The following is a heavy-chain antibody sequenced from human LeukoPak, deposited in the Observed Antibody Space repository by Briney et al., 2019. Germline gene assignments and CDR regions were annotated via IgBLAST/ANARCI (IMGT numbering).Heavy chain of an antibody. CDR2: ISAYNGNT. J-gene: IGHJ6*02. D-gene: IGHD6-13*01. CDR1: GYTFTSYG. Sequence: ASVKVSCKASGYTFTSYGISWVRQAPGQGLEWIGWISAYNGNTNYAQKLQGRVTMTTDTPTSTAYMELRSLRSDDTAVYYCARDGQLVLYYYYGMDVWGQGTTVTVSS. V-gene: IGHV1-18*01. CDR3: ARDGQLVLYYYYGMDV.